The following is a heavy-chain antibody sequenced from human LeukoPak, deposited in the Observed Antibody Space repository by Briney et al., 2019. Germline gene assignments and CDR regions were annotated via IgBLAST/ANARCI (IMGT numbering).Heavy chain of an antibody. V-gene: IGHV4-4*02. CDR1: GGSISSSNW. CDR3: ARGGMVRGVIVYYYYGMDV. CDR2: IYHTGST. Sequence: SGTLSLTCAVSGGSISSSNWWSWVRRPPGKGLEWIGEIYHTGSTNYNPSLKSRVTISVDKSKNQFSLKLSSVTAADTAVYYCARGGMVRGVIVYYYYGMDVWGKGTTVTVSS. D-gene: IGHD3-10*01. J-gene: IGHJ6*04.